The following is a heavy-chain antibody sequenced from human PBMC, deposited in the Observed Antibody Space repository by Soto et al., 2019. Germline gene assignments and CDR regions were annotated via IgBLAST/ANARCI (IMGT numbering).Heavy chain of an antibody. Sequence: VQLVESGGGLVKPGGSLRLSCAASGFTFSSYSMNWVRQAPGKGLEWVSSISSSSSYIYYADSVKGRFTISRDNAKNSLYLQMNSLRAEDTAVYYCARDSEEYCSGGSCYTFDYWGQGTLVTVSS. CDR1: GFTFSSYS. D-gene: IGHD2-15*01. V-gene: IGHV3-21*01. CDR2: ISSSSSYI. CDR3: ARDSEEYCSGGSCYTFDY. J-gene: IGHJ4*02.